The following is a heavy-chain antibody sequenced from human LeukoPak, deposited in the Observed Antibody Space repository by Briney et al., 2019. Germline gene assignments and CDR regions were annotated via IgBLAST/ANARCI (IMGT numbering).Heavy chain of an antibody. Sequence: TPSETLSLTCAVYGVSFSGYYWSWLRQPPGMGLEWIGEINHSGSTNYNPSLKSRVTISVDTSKNQFSLKLGSVTAADTAVYYCARGRIAAPRFYYYYMYVCGKGTTVTVSS. CDR1: GVSFSGYY. CDR2: INHSGST. CDR3: ARGRIAAPRFYYYYMYV. J-gene: IGHJ6*03. V-gene: IGHV4-34*01. D-gene: IGHD6-6*01.